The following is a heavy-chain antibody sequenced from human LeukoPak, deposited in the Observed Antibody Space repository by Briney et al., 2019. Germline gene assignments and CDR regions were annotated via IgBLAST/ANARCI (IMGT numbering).Heavy chain of an antibody. V-gene: IGHV4-34*01. J-gene: IGHJ4*02. Sequence: PSETLSLTCTVSGGSISSYYWSWIRQPPGKGLEWMGEINDSGSTNYNPSLKSRVTISVDTSKNQFSLRLSSVTAADTAVYYCARSHTVVTPYYFDYWGQGTLVTVSS. CDR3: ARSHTVVTPYYFDY. D-gene: IGHD4-23*01. CDR1: GGSISSYY. CDR2: INDSGST.